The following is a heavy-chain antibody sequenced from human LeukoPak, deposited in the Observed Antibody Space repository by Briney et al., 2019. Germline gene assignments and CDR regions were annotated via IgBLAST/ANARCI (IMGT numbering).Heavy chain of an antibody. J-gene: IGHJ4*02. Sequence: ASVKVSCKASGYTFTSYGISWVRQAPGQGLEWMGWISAYNGNTSYAQKLQGRVTMTTDTSTSTAYMELRSLRSDDTAVYYCAREFPMLLYCSGGSCYIDYWGQGTLVTVSS. D-gene: IGHD2-15*01. CDR3: AREFPMLLYCSGGSCYIDY. V-gene: IGHV1-18*01. CDR2: ISAYNGNT. CDR1: GYTFTSYG.